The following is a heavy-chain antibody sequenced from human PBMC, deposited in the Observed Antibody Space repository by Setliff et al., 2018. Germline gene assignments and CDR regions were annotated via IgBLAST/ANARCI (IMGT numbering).Heavy chain of an antibody. CDR3: ARVVLRVYNWFDP. CDR1: GGSISSHY. Sequence: PSETLSLTRTVSGGSISSHYWSWIRQPPGKGLEWIGSIYYSGSTNYNPSLKSRVTISVDTSKNQFSLKLSSVTAADTAVYYCARVVLRVYNWFDPWGQGTLVTVSS. CDR2: IYYSGST. J-gene: IGHJ5*02. V-gene: IGHV4-59*11. D-gene: IGHD2-2*01.